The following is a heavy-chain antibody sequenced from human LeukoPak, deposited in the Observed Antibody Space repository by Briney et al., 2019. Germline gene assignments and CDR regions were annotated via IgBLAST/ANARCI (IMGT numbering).Heavy chain of an antibody. V-gene: IGHV3-30*02. D-gene: IGHD2-15*01. CDR1: GFTFSNYG. CDR3: AKVLTATGNYFDY. CDR2: IRFDGSNK. Sequence: GGSLRLSCTASGFTFSNYGMHWVRQAPGKGLEWVAFIRFDGSNKYYADSVKGRFTISRDNSKNTVYLQMNTLRTEDTAVYYCAKVLTATGNYFDYWGQGTLLTVSS. J-gene: IGHJ4*02.